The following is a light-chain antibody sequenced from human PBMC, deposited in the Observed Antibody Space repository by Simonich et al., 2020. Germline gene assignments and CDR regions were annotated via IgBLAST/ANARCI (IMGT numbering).Light chain of an antibody. CDR3: MQSIQSYT. CDR2: EVS. CDR1: QSLLHSDGKTY. V-gene: IGKV2D-29*02. J-gene: IGKJ2*01. Sequence: DIVMTQTPLSLSVTPGQPASISCKSSQSLLHSDGKTYLYWYLQKPGQSPQLLIYEVSNLFTGVPDRFSGSGSGTDFTRKISRVEAEDVGVYYCMQSIQSYTFGQGTKLEIK.